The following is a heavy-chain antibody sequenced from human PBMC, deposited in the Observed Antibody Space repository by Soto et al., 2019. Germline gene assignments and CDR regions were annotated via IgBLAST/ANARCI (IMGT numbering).Heavy chain of an antibody. D-gene: IGHD6-13*01. CDR1: GFTFSSYW. CDR3: ARGAFIAAEHFDY. V-gene: IGHV3-74*01. Sequence: GGSLRLSCAASGFTFSSYWMHWVRQAPGKGLVWVSRINSDGSSTSYADSVKGRFTITRDNAKNTLYLQMNSLRAEDTAVYYCARGAFIAAEHFDYWGQGTLVTVSS. J-gene: IGHJ4*02. CDR2: INSDGSST.